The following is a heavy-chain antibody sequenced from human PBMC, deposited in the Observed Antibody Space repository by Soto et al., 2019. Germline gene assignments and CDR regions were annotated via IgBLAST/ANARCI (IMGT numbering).Heavy chain of an antibody. CDR1: GFTFSNAW. J-gene: IGHJ6*02. V-gene: IGHV3-15*01. D-gene: IGHD3-3*01. CDR3: TTVIDDFWSGYYRPHYYYGMDV. Sequence: GGSLRLSCAASGFTFSNAWMSWVRQAPGKGLEWVGRIKSKTDGGTTDYAAPVKGRFTISRDDSKNTLYLQMNSLKTEDTAVYYCTTVIDDFWSGYYRPHYYYGMDVWGQGTTVTVSS. CDR2: IKSKTDGGTT.